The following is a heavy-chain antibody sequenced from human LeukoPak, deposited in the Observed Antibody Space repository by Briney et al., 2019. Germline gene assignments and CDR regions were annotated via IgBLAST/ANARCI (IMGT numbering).Heavy chain of an antibody. J-gene: IGHJ5*02. V-gene: IGHV1-46*01. CDR2: INPSGGST. Sequence: ASVKVSCKASGYTFTSYYMHWVRQAPGQGLEWMGIINPSGGSTSYAQKFQGRVTMTRDTSTSTVYMELSSLRSEDTAVYYCARENVEKRFLEWLYTHNWFDPWGQGTLVAVSS. CDR3: ARENVEKRFLEWLYTHNWFDP. CDR1: GYTFTSYY. D-gene: IGHD3-3*01.